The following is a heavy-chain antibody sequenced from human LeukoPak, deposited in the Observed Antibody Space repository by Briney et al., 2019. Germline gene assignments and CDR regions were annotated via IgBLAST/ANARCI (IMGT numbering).Heavy chain of an antibody. D-gene: IGHD3-22*01. J-gene: IGHJ3*02. CDR1: GFTFSSYG. Sequence: GGSLRLSCAASGFTFSSYGMHWVRQAPGKGLEWVAVIWYDGSNKYYADSVKGRFTISRDNSKNTLYLQMNSLRAEDTAVYYCARPVDYDSSGYLGGDAFDIWGQGTMVTVSS. V-gene: IGHV3-33*01. CDR2: IWYDGSNK. CDR3: ARPVDYDSSGYLGGDAFDI.